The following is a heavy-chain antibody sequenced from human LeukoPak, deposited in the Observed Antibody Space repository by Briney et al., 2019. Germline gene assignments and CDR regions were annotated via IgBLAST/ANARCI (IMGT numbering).Heavy chain of an antibody. CDR3: AKDIDSSSWYIYFDY. J-gene: IGHJ4*02. Sequence: PGGSLRLSCAASGFTFSSYAMHWVRQAPGKGLEWVAAISYDGSNKYSADSVKGRFTISRDNSKNTLYLQMNSLRAEDTAVYYCAKDIDSSSWYIYFDYWGQGTLVTVSS. CDR1: GFTFSSYA. CDR2: ISYDGSNK. D-gene: IGHD6-13*01. V-gene: IGHV3-30*04.